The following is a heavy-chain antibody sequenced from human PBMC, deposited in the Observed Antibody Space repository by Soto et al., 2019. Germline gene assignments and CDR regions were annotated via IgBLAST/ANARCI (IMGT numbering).Heavy chain of an antibody. CDR2: INHSGST. Sequence: SETLSLTCAVYGGSFSGYYWSWIRQPPGKGLGWIGEINHSGSTNYNPSLKSRVTISVDTSKNQFSLKLSSVTAADTAVYYCARALPHAFDIWGQGTMVTVSS. V-gene: IGHV4-34*01. CDR3: ARALPHAFDI. CDR1: GGSFSGYY. J-gene: IGHJ3*02.